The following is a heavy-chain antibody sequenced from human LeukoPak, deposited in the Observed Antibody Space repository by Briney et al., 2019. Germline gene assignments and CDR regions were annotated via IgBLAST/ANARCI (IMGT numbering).Heavy chain of an antibody. V-gene: IGHV1-46*01. J-gene: IGHJ4*02. CDR2: INPSGGST. CDR3: ARGGYYDSSGYYHFDY. D-gene: IGHD3-22*01. Sequence: GASVKVSCKASGYTFTGYYMHWVRQAPGQGLEWMGIINPSGGSTSYAQKFQGRVTMTRDTSTSTVYMELSSLRSEDTAVYYCARGGYYDSSGYYHFDYWGRGTLVTVSS. CDR1: GYTFTGYY.